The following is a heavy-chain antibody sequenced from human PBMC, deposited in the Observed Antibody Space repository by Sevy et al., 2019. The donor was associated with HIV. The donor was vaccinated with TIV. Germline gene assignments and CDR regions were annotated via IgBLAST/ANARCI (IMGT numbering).Heavy chain of an antibody. J-gene: IGHJ4*02. Sequence: GGSLRLSCTSSGLSFNNYALTWVRQAPGKGLEWVSTISHSGDNTNYADSVKGRFIISRDNSENTLYLQMNSLRAEDTSLYYWAGRKVGDFWSGSVRGPWAGGPLFDYWGQGTLVTVSS. CDR2: ISHSGDNT. CDR3: AGRKVGDFWSGSVRGPWAGGPLFDY. D-gene: IGHD3-3*01. CDR1: GLSFNNYA. V-gene: IGHV3-23*01.